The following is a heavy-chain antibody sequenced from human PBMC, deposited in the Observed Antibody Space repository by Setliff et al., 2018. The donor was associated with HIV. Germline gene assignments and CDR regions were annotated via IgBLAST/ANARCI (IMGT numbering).Heavy chain of an antibody. CDR3: ARGEAPFDWNTYYYYYYMDV. CDR1: GFTASGSG. J-gene: IGHJ6*03. Sequence: GGSLRLSCAVSGFTASGSGMHWVRQAPGKGLEWVATMSLGAGGQYYRDSVRGRFTISRDPSKNTLFLQMDSLRGDDTAVYYCARGEAPFDWNTYYYYYYMDVWGKGTAVTVSS. V-gene: IGHV3-30*03. CDR2: MSLGAGGQ. D-gene: IGHD3-9*01.